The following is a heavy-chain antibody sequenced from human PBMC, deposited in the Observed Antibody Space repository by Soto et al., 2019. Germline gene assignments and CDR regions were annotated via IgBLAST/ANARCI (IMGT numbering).Heavy chain of an antibody. J-gene: IGHJ4*02. V-gene: IGHV1-2*02. Sequence: GASVKVSCKASGDTFTDYHMHWVRQAPGQGFEWMGWINPKTGGTSYARKFQGRVTMTGDTSISTVYMEVSRLTTDDTAVYYCASEGSAWYKEFDFWGQGTLVTVSS. CDR1: GDTFTDYH. CDR2: INPKTGGT. D-gene: IGHD6-19*01. CDR3: ASEGSAWYKEFDF.